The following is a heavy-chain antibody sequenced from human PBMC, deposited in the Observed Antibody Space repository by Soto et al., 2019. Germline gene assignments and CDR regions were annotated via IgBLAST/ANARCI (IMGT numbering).Heavy chain of an antibody. CDR1: GGSISSGEYY. CDR3: ARTSLTIFGPSNDYYGMGV. D-gene: IGHD3-3*01. CDR2: ISYSGST. V-gene: IGHV4-30-4*01. Sequence: SETLSLTCTVSGGSISSGEYYWTWIRQPPGKGLEWIGYISYSGSTHYSPSLKSRVSITVDTSKNQFSLNLASVSAEDTAVYYCARTSLTIFGPSNDYYGMGVWGQGTTVTVS. J-gene: IGHJ6*02.